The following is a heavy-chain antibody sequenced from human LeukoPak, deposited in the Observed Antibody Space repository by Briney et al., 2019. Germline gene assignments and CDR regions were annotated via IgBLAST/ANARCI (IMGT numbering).Heavy chain of an antibody. CDR1: GFTFSSYS. CDR3: ARESRGSYFMDV. Sequence: GGSLRLSCAASGFTFSSYSMNWVRQAPGKGLEWVSSISSSSSYRHYADSVKGRFTISRDNAKNSLFLQMNSLRAEDTAVYYCARESRGSYFMDVWGKGTTVTVSS. D-gene: IGHD1-26*01. J-gene: IGHJ6*03. V-gene: IGHV3-21*01. CDR2: ISSSSSYR.